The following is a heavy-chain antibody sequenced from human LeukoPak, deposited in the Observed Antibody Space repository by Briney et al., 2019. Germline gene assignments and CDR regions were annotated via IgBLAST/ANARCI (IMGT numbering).Heavy chain of an antibody. CDR2: ISSSSSTI. CDR3: ARGYYDSSGYYPYYFDY. V-gene: IGHV3-48*01. J-gene: IGHJ4*02. Sequence: GGSLRLSCAASGFTFSSYSMNWVRQAPGKGLEWVSYISSSSSTIYYADSVKGRFTISRDNAKNSLYLQMNSLRAEDTAVYYCARGYYDSSGYYPYYFDYWGQGTLVTVSS. CDR1: GFTFSSYS. D-gene: IGHD3-22*01.